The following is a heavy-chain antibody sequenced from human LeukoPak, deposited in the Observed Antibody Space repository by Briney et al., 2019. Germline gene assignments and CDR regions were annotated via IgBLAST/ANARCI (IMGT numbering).Heavy chain of an antibody. CDR3: ARQFYYDTRAYCDF. CDR1: GYSISSGYY. D-gene: IGHD3-22*01. J-gene: IGHJ4*02. V-gene: IGHV4-38-2*02. CDR2: IFHGGST. Sequence: SDTLSLTCTVSGYSISSGYYWGWIRPPPGKGLERGGNIFHGGSTYYTPSISRRVTLSVNSIDTSKNQFSLKLSSVPAADTAVYYCARQFYYDTRAYCDFWGQGALVTVSS.